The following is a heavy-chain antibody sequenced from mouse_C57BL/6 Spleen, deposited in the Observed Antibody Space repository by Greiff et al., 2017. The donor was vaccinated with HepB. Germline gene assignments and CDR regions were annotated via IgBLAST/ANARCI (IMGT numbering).Heavy chain of an antibody. D-gene: IGHD3-3*01. CDR2: INPNNGGT. CDR3: ARGGPPFAY. J-gene: IGHJ3*01. Sequence: EVQLQQSGPELVKPGASVKISCKASGYTFTDYYMNWVKQSHGKSLEWIGDINPNNGGTSYNQKFKGKATLTVDKSSSTAYMELRSLTSEDSAVYYCARGGPPFAYWGQGTLVTVSA. CDR1: GYTFTDYY. V-gene: IGHV1-26*01.